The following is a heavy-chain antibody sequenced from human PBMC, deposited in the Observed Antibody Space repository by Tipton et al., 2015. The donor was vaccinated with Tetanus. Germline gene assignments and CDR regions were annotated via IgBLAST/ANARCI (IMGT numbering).Heavy chain of an antibody. Sequence: TLSLTCTVSGGSISTYYWSWIRQPPGKGLEWIGYIFYSGNTNYNPSLKTRVTISVDTSKNQFSLKLTSPAATDTAVYYCARLTTPFNTFDLWGQGRLVTVSS. D-gene: IGHD1-1*01. CDR3: ARLTTPFNTFDL. V-gene: IGHV4-59*01. CDR1: GGSISTYY. CDR2: IFYSGNT. J-gene: IGHJ3*01.